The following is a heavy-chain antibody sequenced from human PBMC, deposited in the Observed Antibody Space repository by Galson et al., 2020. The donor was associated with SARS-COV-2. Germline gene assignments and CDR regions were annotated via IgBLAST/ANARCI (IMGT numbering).Heavy chain of an antibody. J-gene: IGHJ4*02. CDR1: GFTFSSYG. D-gene: IGHD3-10*01. V-gene: IGHV3-30*03. CDR2: ISYDGSNK. Sequence: GESLKISCAASGFTFSSYGMHWVRQAPGKGLEWVAVISYDGSNKYYADSVKGRFTISRDNSKNTLYLQMNSLRAEDTAVYYCARDSSPDLWCGELLYAELDYWGQGTLVTVSS. CDR3: ARDSSPDLWCGELLYAELDY.